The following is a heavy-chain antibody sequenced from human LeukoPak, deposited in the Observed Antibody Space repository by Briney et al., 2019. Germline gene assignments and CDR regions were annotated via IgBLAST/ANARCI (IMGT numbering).Heavy chain of an antibody. V-gene: IGHV1-46*01. CDR2: INPRGAST. J-gene: IGHJ4*02. Sequence: ASVKVSCKASGYTFTSYYMHWVRQAPGQGLEWMGIINPRGASTSYAQKFQDRVTMTRDTSTSTVYMELSSLISEDTAVYYCARGSSSGWYGRDYFDYWGQGTLVTVSP. CDR3: ARGSSSGWYGRDYFDY. D-gene: IGHD6-19*01. CDR1: GYTFTSYY.